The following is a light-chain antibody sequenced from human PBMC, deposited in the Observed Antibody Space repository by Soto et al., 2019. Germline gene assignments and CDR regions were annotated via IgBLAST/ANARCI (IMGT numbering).Light chain of an antibody. CDR1: QSVSNNY. V-gene: IGKV3-20*01. Sequence: EIVLTQSPGTLSLSPGERATLSCRASQSVSNNYLAWYQQKPGQAPRLLIYGASNRATGIPDRFNGSGSGTDFTLTISRLEPEDFAVYYCQQYGSSPRTFGQGTKVDIK. J-gene: IGKJ1*01. CDR3: QQYGSSPRT. CDR2: GAS.